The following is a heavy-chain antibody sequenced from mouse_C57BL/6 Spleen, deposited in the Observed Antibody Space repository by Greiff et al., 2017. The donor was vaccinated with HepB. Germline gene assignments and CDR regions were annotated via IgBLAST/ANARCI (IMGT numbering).Heavy chain of an antibody. V-gene: IGHV1-82*01. Sequence: QVQLQQSGPELVKPGASVKISCKASGYAFSSSWMNWVKQRPGQGLEWIGRIYPGDGDTNYNGKFKGKATLTADKSSSTAYMQLSSLTSEDSAVYFCARHDTEFAYWGQGTLVTVSA. CDR2: IYPGDGDT. J-gene: IGHJ3*01. CDR1: GYAFSSSW. CDR3: ARHDTEFAY.